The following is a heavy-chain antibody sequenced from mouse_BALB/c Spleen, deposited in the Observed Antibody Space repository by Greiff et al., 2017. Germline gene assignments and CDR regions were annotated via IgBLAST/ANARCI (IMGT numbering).Heavy chain of an antibody. Sequence: EVQRVESGGGLVQPGGSLRLSCATSGFTFTDYYMSWVRQPPGKALEWLGFIRNKANGYTTEYSASVKGRFTISRDNSQSILYLQMNTLRAEDSATYYCARGYVGFAYWGQGTLVTVSA. J-gene: IGHJ3*01. CDR3: ARGYVGFAY. CDR1: GFTFTDYY. V-gene: IGHV7-3*02. CDR2: IRNKANGYTT. D-gene: IGHD1-1*01.